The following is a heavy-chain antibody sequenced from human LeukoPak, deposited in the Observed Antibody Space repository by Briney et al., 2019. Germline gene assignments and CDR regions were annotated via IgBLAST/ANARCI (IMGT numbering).Heavy chain of an antibody. CDR2: INQDGSEK. D-gene: IGHD2-21*01. CDR1: GFTFSSYW. J-gene: IGHJ4*02. CDR3: ARDRANIVVVSASEY. V-gene: IGHV3-7*01. Sequence: GGSLRLSCTASGFTFSSYWMSWVRQAPGKGLEWVANINQDGSEKYYVDSVKGRFTISRDNAKNSLYLQVNSLRAEDTAVYYCARDRANIVVVSASEYWGQGTLVTVSS.